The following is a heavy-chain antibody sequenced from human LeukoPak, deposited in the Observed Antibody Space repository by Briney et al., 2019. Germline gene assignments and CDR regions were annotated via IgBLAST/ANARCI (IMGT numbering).Heavy chain of an antibody. CDR1: GFTFSSYG. Sequence: GGSLRLSCAASGFTFSSYGMHWVRQAPGKGLEWVAFIRYDGSNKYYADSVKGRFTISRDNSKNTLYLQMNSLRAEDTAVYYCAKDALVSGSYLEYFQHWGQGTLVTVSS. V-gene: IGHV3-30*02. CDR2: IRYDGSNK. D-gene: IGHD1-26*01. CDR3: AKDALVSGSYLEYFQH. J-gene: IGHJ1*01.